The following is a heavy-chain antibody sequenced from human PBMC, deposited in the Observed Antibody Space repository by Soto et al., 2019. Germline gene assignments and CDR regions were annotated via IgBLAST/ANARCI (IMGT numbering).Heavy chain of an antibody. J-gene: IGHJ6*02. D-gene: IGHD3-3*01. CDR2: ISGSGGST. CDR3: AKDQGGVLRFFEWLPYYPYGMDF. Sequence: PGGSLRLSCAASGFTFSSYAMSWVRQAPGKGLEWVSAISGSGGSTYYADSVKGRFTISRDNSKNTLYLQMNSLRAEDTGVYYCAKDQGGVLRFFEWLPYYPYGMDFWCQGTLVTVFS. V-gene: IGHV3-23*01. CDR1: GFTFSSYA.